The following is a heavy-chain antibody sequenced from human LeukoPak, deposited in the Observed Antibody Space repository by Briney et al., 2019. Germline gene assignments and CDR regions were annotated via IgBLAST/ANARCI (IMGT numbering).Heavy chain of an antibody. CDR1: GGSFSGYY. Sequence: ASETLSLTCAVYGGSFSGYYWSWIRQPPGKGLEWIGEINHSGSTNYNPSLKSRVTISVDTSKNQFSLKLSSVTAADTAVYYCARKYCTNGVCYPTRYFDYWGQGTLVTVSS. CDR2: INHSGST. V-gene: IGHV4-34*01. J-gene: IGHJ4*02. CDR3: ARKYCTNGVCYPTRYFDY. D-gene: IGHD2-8*01.